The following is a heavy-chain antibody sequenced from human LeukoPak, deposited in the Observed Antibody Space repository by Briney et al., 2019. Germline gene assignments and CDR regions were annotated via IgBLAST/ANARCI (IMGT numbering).Heavy chain of an antibody. CDR2: ISSGSSYI. J-gene: IGHJ4*02. CDR3: ARGQDHTGSSSPDY. Sequence: PGGSLRLSCAASGFTFSSYSMNWVRQAPGKGLEWVSSISSGSSYIYYADSVKGRFTISRDNAKNSLYLQMNSLRAEDTAVYYCARGQDHTGSSSPDYWSQGTLVTVSS. V-gene: IGHV3-21*01. CDR1: GFTFSSYS. D-gene: IGHD6-6*01.